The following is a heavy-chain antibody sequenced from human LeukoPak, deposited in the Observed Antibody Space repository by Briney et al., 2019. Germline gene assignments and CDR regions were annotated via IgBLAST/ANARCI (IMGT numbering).Heavy chain of an antibody. Sequence: WIGSIYYSASTYYNQSLKSRFTISVDTSKNQFSLKLSSVTAADTAVYYCASLPILARRFDPWGQGTLVTVSS. CDR3: ASLPILARRFDP. CDR2: IYYSAST. J-gene: IGHJ5*02. D-gene: IGHD2-21*01. V-gene: IGHV4-39*01.